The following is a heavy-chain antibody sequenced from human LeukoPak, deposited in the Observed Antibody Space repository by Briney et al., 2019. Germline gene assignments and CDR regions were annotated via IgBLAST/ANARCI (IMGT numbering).Heavy chain of an antibody. CDR1: GFTFSSYG. Sequence: GPSLRLSCAASGFTFSSYGMHWVRQPPGKGLEWVAVIWFDGSNKDYTDSVKGRFTISRDNSKNTLYLQMNSLRAEDTAVYYCAKEGAYYGSGLGAWGQGTLVTVSS. V-gene: IGHV3-33*06. CDR3: AKEGAYYGSGLGA. CDR2: IWFDGSNK. D-gene: IGHD3-10*01. J-gene: IGHJ5*02.